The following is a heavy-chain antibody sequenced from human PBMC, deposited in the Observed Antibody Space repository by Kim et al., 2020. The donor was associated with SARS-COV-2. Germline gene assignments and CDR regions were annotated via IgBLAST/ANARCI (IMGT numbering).Heavy chain of an antibody. V-gene: IGHV1-2*02. D-gene: IGHD1-26*01. Sequence: YAQKFQGRVTMTRDTSISTAYMELSRLRSDDTAVYYCARCSGSYPACFDYWGQGTLVTVSS. J-gene: IGHJ4*02. CDR3: ARCSGSYPACFDY.